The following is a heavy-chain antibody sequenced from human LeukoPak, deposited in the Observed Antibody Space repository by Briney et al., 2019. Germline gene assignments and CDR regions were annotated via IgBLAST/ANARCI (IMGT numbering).Heavy chain of an antibody. J-gene: IGHJ4*02. Sequence: GGSLRLSCAASGFTFSNAWMSWVRQAPGKGLEWVGRIKGKTDGGTTDYAAPVKGRFTISRDDSKNTLYLQMNSLKTEDTAVYYCTTDASAPTLLLWFGELLSYWGQGTLVTVSS. CDR2: IKGKTDGGTT. CDR1: GFTFSNAW. CDR3: TTDASAPTLLLWFGELLSY. V-gene: IGHV3-15*01. D-gene: IGHD3-10*01.